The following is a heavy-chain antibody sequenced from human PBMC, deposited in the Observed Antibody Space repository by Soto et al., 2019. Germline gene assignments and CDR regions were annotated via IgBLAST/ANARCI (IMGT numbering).Heavy chain of an antibody. V-gene: IGHV3-7*01. CDR1: GFTFSSYW. CDR2: IKQDGSEK. J-gene: IGHJ3*02. D-gene: IGHD2-21*02. CDR3: ASPWGDSDPLDAFDI. Sequence: EVQLVESGGGLVQPGGSLRLSCAASGFTFSSYWMSWVRQAPGKGLEWVANIKQDGSEKYYVDSVKGRFTISRDNAKNSLYLQMNSLRAEDTAVYYCASPWGDSDPLDAFDIWGQGKMVTVSS.